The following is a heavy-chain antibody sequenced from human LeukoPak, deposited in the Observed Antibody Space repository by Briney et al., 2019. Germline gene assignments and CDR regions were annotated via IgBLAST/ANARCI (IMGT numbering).Heavy chain of an antibody. CDR1: GGSISNYY. CDR2: IYYSGST. D-gene: IGHD3-22*01. CDR3: ARDRQDGSGYYWYFDL. Sequence: PSETLSLTCTVSGGSISNYYWSWIRQPPGKGLEWIGYIYYSGSTNYNPSLKSRVTISVDTSKNQFSLKLSSVTAADTAVYYCARDRQDGSGYYWYFDLWGQGTLVTVSS. J-gene: IGHJ2*01. V-gene: IGHV4-59*01.